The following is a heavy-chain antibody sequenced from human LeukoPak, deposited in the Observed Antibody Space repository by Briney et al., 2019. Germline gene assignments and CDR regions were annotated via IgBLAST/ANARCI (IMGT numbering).Heavy chain of an antibody. CDR2: ISSSSSYI. J-gene: IGHJ3*02. CDR3: ARVGLFDAFDI. D-gene: IGHD3-16*01. V-gene: IGHV3-21*01. Sequence: GGSLRLSCAASGFTFSSYSMNWVRQAPGKGLEWVSSISSSSSYIYYADSVKGRFTISRDNAKNSLYLQMNSLRAEDTAVYYCARVGLFDAFDIWGQGTMVTVSS. CDR1: GFTFSSYS.